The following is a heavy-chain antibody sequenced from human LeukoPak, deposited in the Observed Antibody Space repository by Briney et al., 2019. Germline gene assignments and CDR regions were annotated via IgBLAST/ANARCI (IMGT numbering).Heavy chain of an antibody. CDR3: AHHCGTSQGCLGY. CDR2: ISWNGERI. CDR1: GFIFDDYA. J-gene: IGHJ4*02. D-gene: IGHD2-21*01. Sequence: GRSLRLSCAASGFIFDDYAMHWVRQAPGKGLEWVSGISWNGERIGYADSVKGRFTISRDNAKNSLYLQMNSLRAEDTAVYYCAHHCGTSQGCLGYWGQGTLVTVSS. V-gene: IGHV3-9*01.